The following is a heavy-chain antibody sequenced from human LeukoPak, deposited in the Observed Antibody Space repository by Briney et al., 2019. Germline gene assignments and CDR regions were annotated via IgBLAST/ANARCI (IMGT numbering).Heavy chain of an antibody. J-gene: IGHJ4*02. CDR1: GYTFANYW. CDR3: ARREGGWYLDY. V-gene: IGHV5-51*01. D-gene: IGHD6-19*01. CDR2: IYPGDSDT. Sequence: GESLKISCQGSGYTFANYWIGWVRQMPGKGLEWMGIIYPGDSDTRYIPSFQGQVTISADKSISTAYLQWSSLKASDTAVYYCARREGGWYLDYWGQGTLVTVSS.